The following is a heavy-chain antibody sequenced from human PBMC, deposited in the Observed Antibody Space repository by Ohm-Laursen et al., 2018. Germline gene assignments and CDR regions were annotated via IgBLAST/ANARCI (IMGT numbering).Heavy chain of an antibody. D-gene: IGHD2-2*01. V-gene: IGHV1-24*01. J-gene: IGHJ4*02. Sequence: ASVKVSCKVSGYTLSYLSMHWVRQPPGKGLEWMGGFDPAHGDTVYAQKFQGRVTMTEDTSTDTASMELSSLRSDDPAVYYCATFVGYATSWFEDWGQGTLVTVSS. CDR2: FDPAHGDT. CDR3: ATFVGYATSWFED. CDR1: GYTLSYLS.